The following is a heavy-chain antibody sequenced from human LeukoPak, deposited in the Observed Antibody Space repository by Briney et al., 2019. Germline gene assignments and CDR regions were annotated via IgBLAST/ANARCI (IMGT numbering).Heavy chain of an antibody. D-gene: IGHD3-22*01. J-gene: IGHJ4*02. CDR2: ISGAGSTT. CDR3: AKYTRWYYDFSAGYFDF. CDR1: GFTFDDYA. Sequence: GGSLRLSCAASGFTFDDYAMRWVRQGPGKGLEWVSFISGAGSTTYYADSAKGRFTISRDNSKNSLYLQMNSLTTEDIAFYYCAKYTRWYYDFSAGYFDFWGQGTLVTVSS. V-gene: IGHV3-43*02.